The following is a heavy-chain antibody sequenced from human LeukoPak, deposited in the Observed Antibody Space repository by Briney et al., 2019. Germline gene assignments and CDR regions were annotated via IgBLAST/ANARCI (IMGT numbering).Heavy chain of an antibody. CDR1: GFTLSNYW. CDR2: IKQDGSEK. D-gene: IGHD3-22*01. Sequence: PGGSLRLSCAASGFTLSNYWMSWVRQAPGKGLEWVANIKQDGSEKYYVDSVKGRATISRDNAKNSLSLQMNSLRDEDTAVYYCARGGRLGWFDPRGQGTLVTVSS. V-gene: IGHV3-7*04. CDR3: ARGGRLGWFDP. J-gene: IGHJ5*02.